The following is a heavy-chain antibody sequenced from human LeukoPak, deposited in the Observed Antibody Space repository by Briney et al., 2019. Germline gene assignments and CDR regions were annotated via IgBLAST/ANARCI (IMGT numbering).Heavy chain of an antibody. V-gene: IGHV3-21*01. J-gene: IGHJ3*02. CDR2: ISSSSSYI. Sequence: GGSLRLSCAASGSTFSSYSMNWVRQAPGKGLEWVSSISSSSSYIYYADSVKGRFTISRDNAKNSLYLQMNSLRAEDTAVYYCAGESPYCGGDCYLSDAFDIWGQGTMVTVSS. D-gene: IGHD2-21*02. CDR3: AGESPYCGGDCYLSDAFDI. CDR1: GSTFSSYS.